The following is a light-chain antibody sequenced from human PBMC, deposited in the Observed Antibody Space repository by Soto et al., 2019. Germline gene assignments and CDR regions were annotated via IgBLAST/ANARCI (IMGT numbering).Light chain of an antibody. V-gene: IGKV3-15*01. J-gene: IGKJ1*01. Sequence: EIVMPQVPDTLSMSPAQSVTLSCRASQTISSYLAWYQQKPGKAPKLLIHGASTRATGIPARFSGSGSGTEFTLTIGSLQSEDFATYYCQQYNSYSWPFGQGGKVAIK. CDR2: GAS. CDR3: QQYNSYSWP. CDR1: QTISSY.